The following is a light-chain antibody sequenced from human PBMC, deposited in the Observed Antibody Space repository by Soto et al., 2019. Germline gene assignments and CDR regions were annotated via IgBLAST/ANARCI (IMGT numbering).Light chain of an antibody. Sequence: QSVLTQPPSVSEAPRQRVTISCSGSNSNIRHNAVSWYQQLPGEAPKLLIYYDDLLPTGISDRFSASKSGTSASLAISGLQSEDEADYYCATWDDGLNAVVFGGGTKLTVL. CDR2: YDD. J-gene: IGLJ2*01. CDR1: NSNIRHNA. V-gene: IGLV1-36*01. CDR3: ATWDDGLNAVV.